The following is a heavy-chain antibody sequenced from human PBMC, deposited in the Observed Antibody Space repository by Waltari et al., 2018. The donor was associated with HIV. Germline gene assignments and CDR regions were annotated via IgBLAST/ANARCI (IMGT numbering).Heavy chain of an antibody. V-gene: IGHV4-39*07. Sequence: QLQVPESGPGLVKPSETLSLTCTVSGGSISSRDYYWGWIRQPPGKGLEWIGIIFYSGNTYSNPSLKSRVTISVDTSKSQLSLNLSSVTAADTAVYYCARQWLALYFDYWGQGTLVTVSS. CDR2: IFYSGNT. D-gene: IGHD6-19*01. J-gene: IGHJ4*02. CDR1: GGSISSRDYY. CDR3: ARQWLALYFDY.